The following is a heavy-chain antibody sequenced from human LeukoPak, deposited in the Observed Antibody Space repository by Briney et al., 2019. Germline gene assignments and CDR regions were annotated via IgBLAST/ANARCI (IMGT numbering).Heavy chain of an antibody. CDR3: AKDIHYDILTGYYFLNDAFDI. D-gene: IGHD3-9*01. CDR2: IRYDGSNK. Sequence: PGGSLRLSCAASGFTFSSYGMHWVRQAPGKGLEWVAFIRYDGSNKYYADSVKGRFTISRDNSKNTLYLQMNSLRAEDTAVYYCAKDIHYDILTGYYFLNDAFDIWGQGTMVTVSS. J-gene: IGHJ3*02. V-gene: IGHV3-30*02. CDR1: GFTFSSYG.